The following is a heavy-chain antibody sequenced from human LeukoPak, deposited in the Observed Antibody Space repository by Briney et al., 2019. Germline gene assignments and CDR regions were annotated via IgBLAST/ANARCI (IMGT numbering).Heavy chain of an antibody. Sequence: SGGSLRLSCAASGFTFDDYAMHWVRQAPGKGLEWVSGISWNSGSIGYADSVKGRFTISRDNAKNSLYLQMNSLRAEDMALYYCARSGYSYGRSKFDYWGQGTLVTVSS. CDR3: ARSGYSYGRSKFDY. V-gene: IGHV3-9*03. J-gene: IGHJ4*02. D-gene: IGHD5-18*01. CDR2: ISWNSGSI. CDR1: GFTFDDYA.